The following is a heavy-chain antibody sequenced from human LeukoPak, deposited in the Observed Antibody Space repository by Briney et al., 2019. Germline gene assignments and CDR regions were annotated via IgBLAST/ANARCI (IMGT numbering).Heavy chain of an antibody. CDR3: ARDGVTMVRGVIIGGYYYYYYMDV. D-gene: IGHD3-10*01. V-gene: IGHV3-30*04. Sequence: GGSLRLSCAASGFTFSSYAMHWVRQAPGKGLEWVAVISYDGSNKYYVDSVKGRFTISRDNSKNTLYLQLNSLRAEDTAVYYCARDGVTMVRGVIIGGYYYYYYMDVWGKGTTVTVSS. CDR1: GFTFSSYA. J-gene: IGHJ6*03. CDR2: ISYDGSNK.